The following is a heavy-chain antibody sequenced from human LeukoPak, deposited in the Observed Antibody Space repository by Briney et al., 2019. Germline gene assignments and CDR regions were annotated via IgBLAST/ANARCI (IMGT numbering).Heavy chain of an antibody. J-gene: IGHJ6*03. CDR3: ARGNSGYDSGDYYYYMDV. D-gene: IGHD5-12*01. Sequence: GASVKVSCKASGYTFTIYGITWVRQAPGQGLEWMGWISTYNGNTNYAQKLQGRVTITRNTSISTAYMELSSLRSEDTAVYYCARGNSGYDSGDYYYYMDVWGKGTTVTVSS. V-gene: IGHV1-18*01. CDR2: ISTYNGNT. CDR1: GYTFTIYG.